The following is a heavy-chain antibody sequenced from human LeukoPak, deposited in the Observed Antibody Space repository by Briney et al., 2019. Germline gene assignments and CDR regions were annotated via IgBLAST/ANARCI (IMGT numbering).Heavy chain of an antibody. V-gene: IGHV4-34*01. Sequence: SETLSLTCAVYGGSFSGYYWSWIRQPPGKGLEWIGEINHSGSTNYNPSLKSRVTISVDTSKNQFSLKLSSVTAADTAVYYCARRGVRFGELYAYWGQGTLVTVSS. CDR3: ARRGVRFGELYAY. CDR1: GGSFSGYY. J-gene: IGHJ4*02. CDR2: INHSGST. D-gene: IGHD3-10*01.